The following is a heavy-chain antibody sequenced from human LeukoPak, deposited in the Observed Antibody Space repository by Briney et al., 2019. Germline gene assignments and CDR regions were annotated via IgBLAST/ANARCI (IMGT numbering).Heavy chain of an antibody. J-gene: IGHJ4*02. CDR3: ARSDSGSYRH. D-gene: IGHD1-26*01. CDR1: GFTFSSYA. V-gene: IGHV3-64*01. CDR2: ISSNGGST. Sequence: GGSLRLSCAASGFTFSSYAMHWVRQAPGKGLEYVSAISSNGGSTYYANSVKGRFTISRDNSKNTLYLQMGSLRAEDMAVYYCARSDSGSYRHWGQGALVTVSS.